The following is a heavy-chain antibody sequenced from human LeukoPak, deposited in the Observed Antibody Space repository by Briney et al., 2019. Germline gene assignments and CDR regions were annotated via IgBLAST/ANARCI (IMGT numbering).Heavy chain of an antibody. CDR3: ARAGGSYWWFDS. J-gene: IGHJ5*01. Sequence: GASVKVSCKASGYTFNRYGMNWVRQAPGQGLEWMGCVNPNSGDTNYAQKFQGSVTMTRDTSISTVYMELSRLRSDDTAVYYCARAGGSYWWFDSWGQGTLVTVSS. CDR1: GYTFNRYG. CDR2: VNPNSGDT. D-gene: IGHD1-26*01. V-gene: IGHV1-2*02.